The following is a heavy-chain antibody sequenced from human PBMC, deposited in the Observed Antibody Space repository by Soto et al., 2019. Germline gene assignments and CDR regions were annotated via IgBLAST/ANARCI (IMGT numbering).Heavy chain of an antibody. V-gene: IGHV1-69*12. J-gene: IGHJ4*02. CDR3: ARYRYGYSYFDY. CDR2: IIPIFGTA. Sequence: QVQLVQSGAEVKKPGSSVKVSCKASGGTFSSYAISWVRQAPGQGLEWLGGIIPIFGTANYAQKFQGRVTIPADESTSTASMELSSLRSEDTAVYYCARYRYGYSYFDYWGQGTLVTVSS. CDR1: GGTFSSYA. D-gene: IGHD5-18*01.